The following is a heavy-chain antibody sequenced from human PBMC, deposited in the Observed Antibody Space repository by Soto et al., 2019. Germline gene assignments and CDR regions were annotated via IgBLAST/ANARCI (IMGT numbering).Heavy chain of an antibody. D-gene: IGHD1-1*01. CDR2: IYYSGST. V-gene: IGHV4-30-4*01. Sequence: TLSLTCTVSGGSISSGDYYWSWIRQPPGKGLEWIGYIYYSGSTYYNPSLKSRVTISVDTSKNQFSLKLSSVTAADTAVYYCARVEGLGFGQLLFDPCGQGNLVTVSS. CDR3: ARVEGLGFGQLLFDP. CDR1: GGSISSGDYY. J-gene: IGHJ5*02.